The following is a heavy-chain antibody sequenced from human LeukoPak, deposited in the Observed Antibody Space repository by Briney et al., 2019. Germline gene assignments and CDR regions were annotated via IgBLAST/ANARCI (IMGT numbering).Heavy chain of an antibody. CDR2: INPSGST. CDR3: ARGRQDVTMIVVVMTAVSYYLDV. J-gene: IGHJ6*03. D-gene: IGHD3-22*01. CDR1: GGSFSGYY. V-gene: IGHV4-34*01. Sequence: SETLSLTCAVYGGSFSGYYWTWIRQTPEKGLEWIGEINPSGSTNYNPSLKSRVTISVDTSKNQFSLELSSVTAADTAVYYCARGRQDVTMIVVVMTAVSYYLDVWGKGTTVTVS.